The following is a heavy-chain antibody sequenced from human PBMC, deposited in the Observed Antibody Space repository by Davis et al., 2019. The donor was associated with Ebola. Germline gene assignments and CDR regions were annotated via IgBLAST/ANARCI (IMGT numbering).Heavy chain of an antibody. J-gene: IGHJ4*02. Sequence: SETLSLTCTVSGGSISSYYWSWIRQPPGKGLEWIGYIYYSGSTNYNPSLKSRVTISVDTSKNQFSLKLSSVTAADTAVYYCARASYSSSWYPDYWGQGTLVTVSS. CDR2: IYYSGST. CDR3: ARASYSSSWYPDY. V-gene: IGHV4-59*01. CDR1: GGSISSYY. D-gene: IGHD6-13*01.